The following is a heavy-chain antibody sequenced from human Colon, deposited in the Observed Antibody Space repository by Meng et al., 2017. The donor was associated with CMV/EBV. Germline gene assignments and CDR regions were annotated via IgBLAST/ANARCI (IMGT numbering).Heavy chain of an antibody. CDR2: IYYSGST. Sequence: SETLSLTCTVSGDSISSYYWSWIRQPPGKGLEWIGYIYYSGSTSYNPSLKSRVTMSIDTSTNQFSLKLRSVTAADTAVYYCARVRLLSGSGWYWFDPWGQGTLVTVSS. CDR3: ARVRLLSGSGWYWFDP. CDR1: GDSISSYY. J-gene: IGHJ5*02. V-gene: IGHV4-59*01. D-gene: IGHD6-19*01.